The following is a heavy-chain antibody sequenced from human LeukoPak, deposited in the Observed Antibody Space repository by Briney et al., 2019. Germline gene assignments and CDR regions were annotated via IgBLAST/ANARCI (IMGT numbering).Heavy chain of an antibody. CDR2: INHSGST. CDR3: ATTLITVAGLSFDY. V-gene: IGHV4-34*01. D-gene: IGHD6-19*01. CDR1: GGSFSGYY. Sequence: PSETLSLTCAVYGGSFSGYYWSWIRQPPGKGLEGIGEINHSGSTNYNPSLKSRVTISVDTSKNQFSLKLSSVTAADTAEYYCATTLITVAGLSFDYWGQGTLVTVSS. J-gene: IGHJ4*02.